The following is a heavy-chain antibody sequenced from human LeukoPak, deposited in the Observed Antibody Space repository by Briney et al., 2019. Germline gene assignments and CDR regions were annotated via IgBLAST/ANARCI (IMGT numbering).Heavy chain of an antibody. CDR3: AKDLYSSGWVAQH. D-gene: IGHD6-19*01. J-gene: IGHJ1*01. CDR2: INWNGGST. V-gene: IGHV3-20*04. Sequence: GGSLRLSCAASGFTFDDYGMSWVRQAPGKGLEWVSGINWNGGSTGYADSVKGRFTISRDNSKNTLYLQMNSLRAEDTAVYYCAKDLYSSGWVAQHWGQGTLVTVSS. CDR1: GFTFDDYG.